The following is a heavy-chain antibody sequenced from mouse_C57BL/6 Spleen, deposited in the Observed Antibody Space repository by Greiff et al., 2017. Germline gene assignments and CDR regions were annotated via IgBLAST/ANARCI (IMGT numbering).Heavy chain of an antibody. CDR3: ARDSSGYGGFAY. D-gene: IGHD3-2*02. V-gene: IGHV1-69*01. Sequence: QVQLQQPGAELVMPGASVKLSCKASGYTFTSYWMHWVKQRPGQGLEWIGEIDPSDSYTNYNQKFKGKSTLTVDKSSSTAYMQLSSLTSEDSAVYYCARDSSGYGGFAYWGQGTLVTVSA. CDR1: GYTFTSYW. J-gene: IGHJ3*01. CDR2: IDPSDSYT.